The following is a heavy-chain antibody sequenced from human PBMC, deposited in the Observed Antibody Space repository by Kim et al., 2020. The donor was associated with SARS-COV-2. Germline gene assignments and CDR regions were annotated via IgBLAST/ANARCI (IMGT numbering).Heavy chain of an antibody. J-gene: IGHJ5*02. CDR3: ARVPRYNWNYFWFDP. CDR2: INHSGST. Sequence: SETLSLTCAVYGGSFSGYYWSWIRQPPGKGLEWIGEINHSGSTNYNPSLKSRVTISVDTSKNQFSLKLSSVTAADTAVYYCARVPRYNWNYFWFDPWGQGTLVTVSS. D-gene: IGHD1-7*01. CDR1: GGSFSGYY. V-gene: IGHV4-34*01.